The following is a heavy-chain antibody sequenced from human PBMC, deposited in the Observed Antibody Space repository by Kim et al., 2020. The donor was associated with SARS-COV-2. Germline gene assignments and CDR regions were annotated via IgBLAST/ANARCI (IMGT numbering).Heavy chain of an antibody. CDR3: GMGSY. CDR2: ISYDGSNK. CDR1: GFTFSSYG. D-gene: IGHD6-13*01. J-gene: IGHJ4*02. Sequence: GGSLRLSCAASGFTFSSYGMHWVRQAPGKGLEWVAVISYDGSNKYYADSVKGRFTISRDNSKNTLYLQMNSLRAEDTAVYFAGMGSYWGQGTLVTVSS. V-gene: IGHV3-30*03.